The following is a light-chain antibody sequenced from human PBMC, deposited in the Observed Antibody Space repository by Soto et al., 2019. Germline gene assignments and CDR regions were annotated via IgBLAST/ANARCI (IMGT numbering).Light chain of an antibody. CDR2: LGS. CDR1: QSLLHRNGKNY. CDR3: MQGLPSTIT. V-gene: IGKV2-28*01. Sequence: DIVMTQSPFSLAVTPGESASISCRSSQSLLHRNGKNYLDWYLQKPGQSPQLLIYLGSSRASGVPDRVSGSGSGTDFTLKIGRVEAEDVGIYYCMQGLPSTITFGQGTRLEIK. J-gene: IGKJ5*01.